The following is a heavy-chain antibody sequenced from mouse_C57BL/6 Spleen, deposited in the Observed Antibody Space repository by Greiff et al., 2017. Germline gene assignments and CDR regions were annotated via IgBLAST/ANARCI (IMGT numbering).Heavy chain of an antibody. Sequence: VQLQQSGAELVRPGASVKLSCTASGFNIKDYYMHWVKQRPEQGLEWIGRIDPEDGDTEYAPKFQGKATMTADTSSNTAYLQLSSLTSEDTAVYYCTTDYGSSSVRYFDVWGTGTTVTVSS. V-gene: IGHV14-1*01. CDR2: IDPEDGDT. J-gene: IGHJ1*03. CDR1: GFNIKDYY. CDR3: TTDYGSSSVRYFDV. D-gene: IGHD1-1*01.